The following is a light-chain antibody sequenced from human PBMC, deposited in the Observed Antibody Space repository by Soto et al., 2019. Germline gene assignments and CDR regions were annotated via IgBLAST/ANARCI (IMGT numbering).Light chain of an antibody. CDR2: NNN. Sequence: QSVLTQPPSASGTPGQRVTISCSGSISNIGGHTVNWYQQFPGTAPKLLMYNNNQRPSGVPDRFSGSKSGTSASLAISGLQSGDEADYYCSVWDDSLNGWVFGGGTKLTVL. V-gene: IGLV1-44*01. J-gene: IGLJ3*02. CDR3: SVWDDSLNGWV. CDR1: ISNIGGHT.